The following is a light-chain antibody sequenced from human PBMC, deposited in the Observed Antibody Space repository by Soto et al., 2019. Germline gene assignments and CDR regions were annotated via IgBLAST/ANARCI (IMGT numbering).Light chain of an antibody. Sequence: EIVLTQSPGTLSLSPGERATLSCRASQSLSSSNLAWYQHKPGQAPRLLIYHASSRATGIPDRFSGSGSGTDFTLTISRLEPEDIATYFCHQYDNLPQTFGPGTKVDIK. J-gene: IGKJ3*01. V-gene: IGKV3-20*01. CDR2: HAS. CDR3: HQYDNLPQT. CDR1: QSLSSSN.